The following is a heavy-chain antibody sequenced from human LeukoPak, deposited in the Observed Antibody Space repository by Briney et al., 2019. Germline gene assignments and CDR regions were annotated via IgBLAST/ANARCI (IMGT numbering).Heavy chain of an antibody. Sequence: KPSQTLSLTCTVSGGSISSGDYYWSWIRRPPGKGLEWIGYIYYSGSTYYNPSLKSRVTISVDTSKNQFSLKLSSVTAADTAVYYCARVRVKLNIALIDYWGQGTLVTVSS. CDR2: IYYSGST. V-gene: IGHV4-30-4*08. J-gene: IGHJ4*02. CDR3: ARVRVKLNIALIDY. CDR1: GGSISSGDYY. D-gene: IGHD6-13*01.